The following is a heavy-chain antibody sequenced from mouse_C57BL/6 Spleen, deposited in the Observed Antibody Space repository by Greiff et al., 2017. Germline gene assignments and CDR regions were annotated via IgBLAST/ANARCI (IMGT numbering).Heavy chain of an antibody. Sequence: QVQLKESGAELVKPGASVKMSCKASGYTFTSYWITWVKQRPGQGLEWIGDIYPGSGSTNYNEKFKSKATLTVDTSSSTAYMQLSSLTSEDSAVYYCAREEDGNYVGGFDYWGQGTTLTVSS. D-gene: IGHD2-1*01. J-gene: IGHJ2*01. CDR3: AREEDGNYVGGFDY. V-gene: IGHV1-55*01. CDR2: IYPGSGST. CDR1: GYTFTSYW.